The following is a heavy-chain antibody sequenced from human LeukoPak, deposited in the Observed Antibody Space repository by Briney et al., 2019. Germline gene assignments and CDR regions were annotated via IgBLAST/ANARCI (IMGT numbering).Heavy chain of an antibody. CDR1: GGSISSSDSY. J-gene: IGHJ4*02. CDR3: ARARRYDFWSGSDAYYFDY. V-gene: IGHV4-39*07. CDR2: ICFSRTT. D-gene: IGHD3-3*01. Sequence: SETLSLTCTVSGGSISSSDSYWAWVRQPPGKGLEWIGSICFSRTTYYNPSLKSRVTISVDTSKNQFSLKLSSVTAADTAVYYCARARRYDFWSGSDAYYFDYWGQGTLVTVSS.